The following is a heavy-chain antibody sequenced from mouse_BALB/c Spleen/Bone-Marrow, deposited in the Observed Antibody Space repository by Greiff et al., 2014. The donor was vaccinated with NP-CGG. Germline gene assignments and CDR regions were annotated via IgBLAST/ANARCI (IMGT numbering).Heavy chain of an antibody. CDR2: IYPGSGST. CDR3: TRGGVYYAYDGAWFAY. D-gene: IGHD2-2*01. CDR1: GYTFTSYW. J-gene: IGHJ3*01. V-gene: IGHV1S22*01. Sequence: GSELVRPGASVKLSCKASGYTFTSYWVHWVKQRPGQGLEWIGNIYPGSGSTNYDEKFKSKATLTVDTSSSTAYMQLSSLTSEDSAVYYCTRGGVYYAYDGAWFAYWGQGTLVTVFA.